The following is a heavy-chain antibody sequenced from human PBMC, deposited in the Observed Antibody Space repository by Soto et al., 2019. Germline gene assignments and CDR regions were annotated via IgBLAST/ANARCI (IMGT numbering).Heavy chain of an antibody. V-gene: IGHV1-18*01. CDR3: AKNGQPTYYYYGLDV. J-gene: IGHJ6*02. CDR2: ISGYNGDT. Sequence: ASVKVSCKASGYTFTRYGISWVRQAPGQGLEWMGWISGYNGDTNYAQKFQGRVSMTLDTSTGTAYMELRSLTSDDTAIYYCAKNGQPTYYYYGLDVWGQGTKVTVSS. CDR1: GYTFTRYG. D-gene: IGHD2-8*01.